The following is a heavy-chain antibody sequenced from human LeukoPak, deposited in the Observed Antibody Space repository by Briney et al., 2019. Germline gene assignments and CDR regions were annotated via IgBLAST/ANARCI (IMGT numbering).Heavy chain of an antibody. CDR1: GGSISRYY. J-gene: IGHJ4*02. CDR2: IYYSGST. V-gene: IGHV4-59*08. CDR3: ARGKYQLDY. D-gene: IGHD2-2*01. Sequence: NTSETLSLTCTVSGGSISRYYWSWTRQPPGKGLEWIGHIYYSGSTNHNPSLRSRVTISVDTSKNQFSLKLSSVTAADTAVYYCARGKYQLDYWGQGTLVTVSS.